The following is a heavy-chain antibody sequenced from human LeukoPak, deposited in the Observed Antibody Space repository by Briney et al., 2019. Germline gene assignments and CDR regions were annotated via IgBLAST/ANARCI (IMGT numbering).Heavy chain of an antibody. Sequence: GASVKASCKASGGTFSSYAISWVRQAPGQGLEWMGGIIPIFGTANYAQKFQGRVTITADESTSTAYMELSSLRSEDTAVYYCAGQMTTGTIDYWGQGTLVTVSS. D-gene: IGHD4-17*01. CDR3: AGQMTTGTIDY. V-gene: IGHV1-69*13. J-gene: IGHJ4*02. CDR2: IIPIFGTA. CDR1: GGTFSSYA.